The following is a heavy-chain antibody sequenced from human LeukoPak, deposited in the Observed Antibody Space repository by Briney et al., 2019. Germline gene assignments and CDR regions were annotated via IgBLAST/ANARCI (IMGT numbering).Heavy chain of an antibody. V-gene: IGHV4-4*09. CDR1: GGSISSYY. CDR3: ASLPLGLYWFDP. Sequence: PSETLSLTCTVFGGSISSYYWSWIRQPPGKGLEWIGYIYTSGSTNYNPSLKSRVTISVDTSKNQFSLKLSSVTAADTAVYYCASLPLGLYWFDPCGQGTLVTVSS. D-gene: IGHD6-13*01. J-gene: IGHJ5*02. CDR2: IYTSGST.